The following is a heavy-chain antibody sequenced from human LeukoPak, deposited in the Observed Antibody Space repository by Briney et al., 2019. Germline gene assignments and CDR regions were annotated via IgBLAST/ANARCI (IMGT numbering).Heavy chain of an antibody. CDR1: GYSFTSYW. CDR2: IYPGDSDT. J-gene: IGHJ6*02. CDR3: ARRTYSSSSYYYYGMDV. V-gene: IGHV5-51*01. D-gene: IGHD6-6*01. Sequence: GESLKISCQGSGYSFTSYWIGWVRQMPGKGLEWMGIIYPGDSDTRYSPSFQGQVTISADKSISTAYLQWSSLKASDTAMYYCARRTYSSSSYYYYGMDVWGQGTTVTVSS.